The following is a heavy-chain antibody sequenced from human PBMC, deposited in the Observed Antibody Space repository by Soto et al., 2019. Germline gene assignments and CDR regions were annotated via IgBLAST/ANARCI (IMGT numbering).Heavy chain of an antibody. D-gene: IGHD3-9*01. J-gene: IGHJ3*02. CDR3: AKFPQLRYNAFDI. CDR2: INCNGGGT. CDR1: GFTFDDYG. V-gene: IGHV3-20*04. Sequence: PGGSLRLSCAASGFTFDDYGMSWVRQAPGKGLEWVSGINCNGGGTGYADSVKGRFTISRDNAKNSLYLQMNSLRAEDTAVYYCAKFPQLRYNAFDIWGQGTMVTVAS.